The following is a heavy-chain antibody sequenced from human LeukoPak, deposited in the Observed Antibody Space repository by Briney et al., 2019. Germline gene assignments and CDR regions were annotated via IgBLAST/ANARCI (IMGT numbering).Heavy chain of an antibody. D-gene: IGHD6-13*01. Sequence: ASVKVSCTASGYTFTSYYMHWVRQAPGQGLEWMGIINPSGGSTSYAQKFQGRVTMTRDTSTSTVYMELSSLRSEDTAVYYCARDRPGIAAAGTRRAEYFQHWGQGTLVTVSS. CDR2: INPSGGST. V-gene: IGHV1-46*01. CDR3: ARDRPGIAAAGTRRAEYFQH. J-gene: IGHJ1*01. CDR1: GYTFTSYY.